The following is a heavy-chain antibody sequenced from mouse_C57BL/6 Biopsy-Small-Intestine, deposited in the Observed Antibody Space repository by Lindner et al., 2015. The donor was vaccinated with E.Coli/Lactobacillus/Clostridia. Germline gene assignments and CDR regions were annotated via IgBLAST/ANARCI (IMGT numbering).Heavy chain of an antibody. J-gene: IGHJ4*01. Sequence: VQLQESGPGLVKPSQTVCLTCTVTGISITTGNYRWSWIRQFPGNKLEWIGYIYYSGTITHNPSLTSRTTITRDTPKNQFFLEMNSLTAEDTATYYCARGGGTWDYYAMDYWGQGTSVTVSS. D-gene: IGHD3-3*01. CDR2: IYYSGTI. CDR1: GISITTGNYR. CDR3: ARGGGTWDYYAMDY. V-gene: IGHV3-5*01.